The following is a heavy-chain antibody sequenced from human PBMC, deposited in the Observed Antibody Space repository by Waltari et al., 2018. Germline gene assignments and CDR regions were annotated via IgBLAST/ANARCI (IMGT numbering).Heavy chain of an antibody. V-gene: IGHV4-39*01. J-gene: IGHJ4*02. D-gene: IGHD3-22*01. CDR2: IYSATNT. CDR1: GDSLSNSNYF. CDR3: ASLSRGSWNYFGY. Sequence: QLQLQESGPGLVKPSETLSLTCIVSGDSLSNSNYFWGWIRQPRGKGLEWIGSIYSATNTYYNPSLKSRVAISVDTPKNQFSLKLNSVSAADAAVYYCASLSRGSWNYFGYWGQGTLITVSS.